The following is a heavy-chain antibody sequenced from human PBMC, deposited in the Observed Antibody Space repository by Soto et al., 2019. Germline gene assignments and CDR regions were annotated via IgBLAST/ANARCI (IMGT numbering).Heavy chain of an antibody. J-gene: IGHJ6*02. V-gene: IGHV4-4*07. Sequence: SETLSLNCTVSGDSLGNYYWFWIRQPVGKGLEWIGRVSSSGNTNANPTLSSRATMSIDTSKNQFSLRLRSVTAADTAVYYCARADYEILTGSYAMDVWGQGTTVTVSS. D-gene: IGHD3-9*01. CDR2: VSSSGNT. CDR3: ARADYEILTGSYAMDV. CDR1: GDSLGNYY.